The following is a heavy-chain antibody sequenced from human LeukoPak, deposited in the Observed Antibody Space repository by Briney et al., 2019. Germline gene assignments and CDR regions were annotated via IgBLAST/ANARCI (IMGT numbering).Heavy chain of an antibody. CDR3: ASFANPGAMGYYFDY. J-gene: IGHJ4*02. CDR1: GFIFSSYS. D-gene: IGHD5-18*01. V-gene: IGHV3-21*01. Sequence: GGSLRLSCTASGFIFSSYSLTWFRQVPGKGLELVSYTSSRSSYINYADSVKGRFTISRDNAKNSLYLQMNSLRAEDTAVYYCASFANPGAMGYYFDYWGQGTLVTVSS. CDR2: TSSRSSYI.